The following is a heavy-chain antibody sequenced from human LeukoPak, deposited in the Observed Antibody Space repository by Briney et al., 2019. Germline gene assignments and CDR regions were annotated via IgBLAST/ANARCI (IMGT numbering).Heavy chain of an antibody. CDR2: ISSSSSYI. V-gene: IGHV3-21*01. Sequence: GGSLRLSCAASGFTFSSYSMNWVRQAPGKGLEWVSSISSSSSYIYYADSVKGRFTISRDNAKNSLYLQRNSLRAEDTAVYYWARGVDTAMVFNYFDYWGQGTLVTVSS. J-gene: IGHJ4*02. D-gene: IGHD5-18*01. CDR3: ARGVDTAMVFNYFDY. CDR1: GFTFSSYS.